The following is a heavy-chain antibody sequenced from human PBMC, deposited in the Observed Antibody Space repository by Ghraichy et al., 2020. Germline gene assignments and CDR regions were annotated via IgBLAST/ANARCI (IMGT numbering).Heavy chain of an antibody. CDR1: GGSISSYY. V-gene: IGHV4-59*08. J-gene: IGHJ4*02. D-gene: IGHD3-22*01. CDR3: ARGGRDSSGYYPYYFDY. Sequence: SETLSLTCTVSGGSISSYYWSWIRQPPGKGLEWIGYIYYSGSTNYNPSLKSRVTISVDTSKNQFSLKLSSVTAADTAVYYCARGGRDSSGYYPYYFDYWGQGTLVTVSS. CDR2: IYYSGST.